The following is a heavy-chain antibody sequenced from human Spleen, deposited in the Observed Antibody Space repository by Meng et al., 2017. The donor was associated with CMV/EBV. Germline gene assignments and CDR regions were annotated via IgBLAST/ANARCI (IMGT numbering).Heavy chain of an antibody. CDR1: GGSISSYY. J-gene: IGHJ4*02. Sequence: QVQPQESVPCLVNPSETLSLTCTVSGGSISSYYWSWIRQPAGKGLEWIGRIYTSGSTNYNPSLKSRVTMSVDTSKNQFSLKLSSVTAADTAVYYCARDPGPYYYDSSGYYYFDYWGQGTLVTVSS. V-gene: IGHV4-4*07. CDR2: IYTSGST. D-gene: IGHD3-22*01. CDR3: ARDPGPYYYDSSGYYYFDY.